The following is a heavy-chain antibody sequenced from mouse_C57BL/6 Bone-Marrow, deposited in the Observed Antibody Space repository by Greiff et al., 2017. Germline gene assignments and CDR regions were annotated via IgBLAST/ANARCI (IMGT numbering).Heavy chain of an antibody. CDR2: IWSDGST. CDR3: ARHKITTVHYAMDY. Sequence: QVQLKQSGPGLVAPSQSLSITCTVSGFSLTSYGVHWVRQPPGKGLEWLVVIWSDGSTTYNSALKSRLSISKDNSKSQVFLKMNSLQTDDTAMYYCARHKITTVHYAMDYWGQGTSVTVSS. D-gene: IGHD1-1*01. V-gene: IGHV2-6-1*01. CDR1: GFSLTSYG. J-gene: IGHJ4*01.